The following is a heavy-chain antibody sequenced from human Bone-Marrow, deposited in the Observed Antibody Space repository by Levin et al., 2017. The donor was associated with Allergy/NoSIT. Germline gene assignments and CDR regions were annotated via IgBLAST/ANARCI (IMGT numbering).Heavy chain of an antibody. V-gene: IGHV3-23*01. D-gene: IGHD3-3*01. Sequence: GGSLRLSCAASEFLFSSYAMSWVRQAPGQGLEWVSAIDGNGDNAYYADSVKGRFTISRDNSKNTLFLHLDSLRAEDTAVYYCAKDTTYFGVALDSWGQGTLVAVSS. CDR3: AKDTTYFGVALDS. J-gene: IGHJ4*02. CDR1: EFLFSSYA. CDR2: IDGNGDNA.